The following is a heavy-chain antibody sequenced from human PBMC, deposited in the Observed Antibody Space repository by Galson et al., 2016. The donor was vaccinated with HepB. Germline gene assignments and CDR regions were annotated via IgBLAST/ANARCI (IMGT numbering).Heavy chain of an antibody. D-gene: IGHD6-6*01. V-gene: IGHV3-43*02. Sequence: SLRLSCAASGLTFDDSAMHWVRQAPGERPEWVSLISGDGGSTHYADSVRGRFTISRDNSKNSLYLEMHSLRTEDTAFYYCSKDIPTQAARQAFHIWGQGTLVIVPS. CDR3: SKDIPTQAARQAFHI. CDR2: ISGDGGST. CDR1: GLTFDDSA. J-gene: IGHJ3*02.